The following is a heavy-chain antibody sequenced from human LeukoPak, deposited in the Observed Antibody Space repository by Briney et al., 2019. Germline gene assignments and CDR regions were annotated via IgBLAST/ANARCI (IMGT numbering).Heavy chain of an antibody. CDR2: ISGRGGTT. D-gene: IGHD3-22*01. J-gene: IGHJ4*02. CDR1: GFTFSNDA. Sequence: PGGSLRLSCAASGFTFSNDAMSWVRQAPGKGLEWVSAISGRGGTTYSANSVKGRFTVSRDNSKNTLYLQMNSLKPEDTAVYYCANGGWDYESSNYYPSPDDYWGQGTLVTVSS. CDR3: ANGGWDYESSNYYPSPDDY. V-gene: IGHV3-23*01.